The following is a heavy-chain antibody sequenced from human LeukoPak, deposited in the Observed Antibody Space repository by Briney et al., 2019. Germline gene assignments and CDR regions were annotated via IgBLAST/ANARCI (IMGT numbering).Heavy chain of an antibody. CDR3: AKTFFFDNSGYYLDS. D-gene: IGHD3-22*01. Sequence: GGSLRLSCAASGFTFSSYAMSWVRQAPGKGLEWVSAISGSGGSTYYADSVKGRFTISRDNSKNTLNLQMRSLRADDTALYYCAKTFFFDNSGYYLDSWGQGTLVTVSS. CDR2: ISGSGGST. V-gene: IGHV3-23*01. J-gene: IGHJ4*02. CDR1: GFTFSSYA.